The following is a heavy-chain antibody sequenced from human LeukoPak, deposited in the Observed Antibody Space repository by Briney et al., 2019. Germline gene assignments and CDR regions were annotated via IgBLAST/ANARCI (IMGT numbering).Heavy chain of an antibody. J-gene: IGHJ3*02. Sequence: SETLSLTCTVSGCSISSGGYYWSWIRQHPGKVLELIGYIYYSGSTYYNPSLKSRVTISVDTSKNQFSLKLSSVTAADTAVYYCARVPVTRPGAFDIWGQGTMVTVSS. CDR1: GCSISSGGYY. CDR2: IYYSGST. V-gene: IGHV4-31*03. D-gene: IGHD3-16*02. CDR3: ARVPVTRPGAFDI.